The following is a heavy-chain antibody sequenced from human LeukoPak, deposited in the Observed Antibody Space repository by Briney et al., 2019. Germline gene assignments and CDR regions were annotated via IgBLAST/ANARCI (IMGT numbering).Heavy chain of an antibody. V-gene: IGHV4-38-2*01. Sequence: SETLSLTCVVSDFSISSGHYWGWIRQPPGKGLEWIGTIYHSGSTYYTPSLQSRVTISVDISKNQFSLRLSRVTVADTAVYFCARSTFSHASTGGYDYWGQGILVTVSS. D-gene: IGHD3-22*01. CDR2: IYHSGST. J-gene: IGHJ4*02. CDR1: DFSISSGHY. CDR3: ARSTFSHASTGGYDY.